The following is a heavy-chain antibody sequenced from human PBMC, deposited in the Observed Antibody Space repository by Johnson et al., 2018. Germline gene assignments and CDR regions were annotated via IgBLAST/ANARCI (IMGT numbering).Heavy chain of an antibody. J-gene: IGHJ4*02. CDR3: AREIPGGVVDLDY. D-gene: IGHD2-2*01. CDR2: ISSSGSTI. Sequence: QVRLGQSGGGLVEPGGSLGLCCAASGFTFSDYYMSWIRQAPGKGLEWVSYISSSGSTIYYADSVKGRFTNSRDNAKNSLYLQRNSLRAEDTALYFCAREIPGGVVDLDYWGQGTLVSVSS. V-gene: IGHV3-11*04. CDR1: GFTFSDYY.